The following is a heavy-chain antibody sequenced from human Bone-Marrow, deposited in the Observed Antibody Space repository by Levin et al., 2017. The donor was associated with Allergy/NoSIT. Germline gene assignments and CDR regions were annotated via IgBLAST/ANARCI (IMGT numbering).Heavy chain of an antibody. V-gene: IGHV3-7*04. Sequence: GGSLRLSCAASGFTFSTYWMSWVRQAPGKGLEWVANIKQDGSLKFYVDSVKGRFTISRDNAKNSLFLQMNSLRDEDTAVYYCARDPTTSGWYVDYWGQGTLVTVAS. D-gene: IGHD6-19*01. CDR2: IKQDGSLK. J-gene: IGHJ4*02. CDR3: ARDPTTSGWYVDY. CDR1: GFTFSTYW.